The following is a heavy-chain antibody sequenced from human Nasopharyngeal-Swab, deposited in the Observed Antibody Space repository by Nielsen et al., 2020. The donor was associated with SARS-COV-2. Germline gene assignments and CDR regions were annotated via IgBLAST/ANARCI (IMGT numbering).Heavy chain of an antibody. CDR3: ARPRGSGWYREAFDI. Sequence: WTRESTGKGLEWIGSIYYSGSTYYNPSLKSRVTISVDTSKNQFSLKLSSVTAADTAVYYCARPRGSGWYREAFDIWGQGTMVTVSS. CDR2: IYYSGST. V-gene: IGHV4-39*01. J-gene: IGHJ3*02. D-gene: IGHD6-19*01.